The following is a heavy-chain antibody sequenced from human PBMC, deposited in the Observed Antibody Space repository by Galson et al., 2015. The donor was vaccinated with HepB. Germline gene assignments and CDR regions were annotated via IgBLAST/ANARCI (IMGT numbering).Heavy chain of an antibody. J-gene: IGHJ4*02. V-gene: IGHV2-5*02. CDR3: ARHVRYSSGYYYFEY. D-gene: IGHD6-19*01. CDR2: IYWDDDK. Sequence: PALVKPTQTLTLTCTFSGFSLSTSGVGVGWIRQPPGKALEWLALIYWDDDKRYSPSLKSRLTITKDTSKNQVVLTMTNMDPVDTATYYCARHVRYSSGYYYFEYWGQGTLVTVSS. CDR1: GFSLSTSGVG.